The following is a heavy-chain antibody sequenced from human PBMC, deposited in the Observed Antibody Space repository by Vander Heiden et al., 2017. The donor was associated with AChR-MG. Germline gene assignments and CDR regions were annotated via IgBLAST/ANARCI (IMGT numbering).Heavy chain of an antibody. J-gene: IGHJ3*02. CDR3: AKGSLARGDAFDI. V-gene: IGHV3-9*01. Sequence: EVQLVESGGGLVQPGRSLRLSCAASGFTFDDYAMHWVRQAPGKGLEWVSGISWNSGSIGYADSVKGRFTISRDNAKNSLYLQMNSLRAEDTALYYCAKGSLARGDAFDIWGQGTMVTVSS. D-gene: IGHD3-10*01. CDR2: ISWNSGSI. CDR1: GFTFDDYA.